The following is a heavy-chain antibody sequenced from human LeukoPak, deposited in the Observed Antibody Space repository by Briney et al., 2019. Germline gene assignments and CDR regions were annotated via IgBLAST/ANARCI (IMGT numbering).Heavy chain of an antibody. CDR3: ASRHSKQQPYYYHMDI. Sequence: SETLSLTCTVSGDSISSGSYYWSWIRQPAGKGLEWIGRIYSNGDTKFNPSLKSRVTISLDTSKNQFSLKLSSATAADTAVYYCASRHSKQQPYYYHMDIWGKGTTVTVSS. J-gene: IGHJ6*03. CDR2: IYSNGDT. D-gene: IGHD6-13*01. V-gene: IGHV4-61*02. CDR1: GDSISSGSYY.